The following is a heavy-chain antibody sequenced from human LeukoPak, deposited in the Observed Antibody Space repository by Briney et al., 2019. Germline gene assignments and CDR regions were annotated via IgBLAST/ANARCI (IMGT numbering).Heavy chain of an antibody. CDR1: GGSISSGSYY. CDR3: ARSLVRGVPFDY. D-gene: IGHD3-10*01. CDR2: IYTSGST. V-gene: IGHV4-61*02. Sequence: PSETLSLTCTVSGGSISSGSYYWSLIRQPAGKGLEWIGRIYTSGSTNYNPSLKSRVTISVDTSKDQFSLKLSSVTAADTAVYYCARSLVRGVPFDYWGQGTLVTVSS. J-gene: IGHJ4*02.